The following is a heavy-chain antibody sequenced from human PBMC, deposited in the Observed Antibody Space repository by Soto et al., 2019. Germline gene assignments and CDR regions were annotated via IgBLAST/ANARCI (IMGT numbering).Heavy chain of an antibody. CDR3: ARDSGVDCSGGSCHDYGMDV. V-gene: IGHV4-59*01. J-gene: IGHJ6*02. CDR2: IYYSGST. Sequence: SETLSLTCTVSGGSISSYYWSWIRQPPGKGLEWIGYIYYSGSTNYNPSLKSRVTISVDTSKNQFSLKLRSVTAADTAVYYCARDSGVDCSGGSCHDYGMDVWGQGTTVTVSS. D-gene: IGHD2-15*01. CDR1: GGSISSYY.